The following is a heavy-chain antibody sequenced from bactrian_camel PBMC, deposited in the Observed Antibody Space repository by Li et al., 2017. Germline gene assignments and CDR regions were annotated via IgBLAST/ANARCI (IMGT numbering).Heavy chain of an antibody. J-gene: IGHJ6*01. CDR1: GYANC. Sequence: HVQLVESGGGSAQAGGSLRLSCAASGYANCLAWFRQAPGKEREAVAVIGTGGGSTYYADSVKGRSTISPDNAKNTVYLQMNSLKPEDTAIYYCAKASFRYSEYLRADCAYWGRGTQVTVS. CDR3: AKASFRYSEYLRADCAY. V-gene: IGHV3S1*01. CDR2: IGTGGGST. D-gene: IGHD4*01.